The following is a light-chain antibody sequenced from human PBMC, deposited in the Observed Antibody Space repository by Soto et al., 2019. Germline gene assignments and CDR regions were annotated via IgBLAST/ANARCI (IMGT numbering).Light chain of an antibody. V-gene: IGKV1-39*01. J-gene: IGKJ1*01. CDR3: QQSYSTPRT. CDR1: QSISSY. Sequence: DIQMTQSPSSLSASVGDRVTITCRASQSISSYLNWYQQKPGKAPKLLIFAASSLQSGVPSRFSGSGSGTDFTLTISSLQPEDFANYYCQQSYSTPRTFVQGTKVEIK. CDR2: AAS.